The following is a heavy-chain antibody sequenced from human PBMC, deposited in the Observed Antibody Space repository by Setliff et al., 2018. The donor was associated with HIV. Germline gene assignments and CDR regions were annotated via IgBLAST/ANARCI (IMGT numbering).Heavy chain of an antibody. CDR1: GFTFSYFA. D-gene: IGHD3-22*01. J-gene: IGHJ3*02. CDR2: IWYDESNK. CDR3: ARDPTYYFDSSGPYDAFDI. Sequence: GGSLRLSCAASGFTFSYFAMHWVRQAPGKGLEWVAVIWYDESNKFYADSVKGRFAISRDNSKTTLYVQMNSLRAEDTAVYYCARDPTYYFDSSGPYDAFDIWGQGTMVTVSS. V-gene: IGHV3-30*09.